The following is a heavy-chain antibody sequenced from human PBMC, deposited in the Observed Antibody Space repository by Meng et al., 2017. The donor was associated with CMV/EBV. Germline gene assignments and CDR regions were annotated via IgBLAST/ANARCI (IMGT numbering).Heavy chain of an antibody. CDR2: IYYSGST. V-gene: IGHV4-30-4*08. Sequence: QVQPHESGTGLVKPSQTLPLPFTVSGGSISSGAYSWSWIRQHPGKGLEWIGYIYYSGSTYYNPSLKSRVTISVDTSKNQFSLKLSSVTAADTAVYYCARVTSRVAGAFDYWGQGTLVTVSS. D-gene: IGHD1-14*01. J-gene: IGHJ4*02. CDR3: ARVTSRVAGAFDY. CDR1: GGSISSGAYS.